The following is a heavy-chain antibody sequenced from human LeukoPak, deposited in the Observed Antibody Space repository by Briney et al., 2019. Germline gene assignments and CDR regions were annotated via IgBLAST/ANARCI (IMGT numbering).Heavy chain of an antibody. V-gene: IGHV4-59*01. Sequence: ASETLSLTCTVAGRSISSYYWSWIRQPPGKGLEWIGYIYYSGSTNYNPSLKSRVTISVDTSKNQFSLKLSSVTAADTAVYYCARDYFGIVGATAFDIWRQGTMVTVSS. J-gene: IGHJ3*02. CDR1: GRSISSYY. CDR3: ARDYFGIVGATAFDI. CDR2: IYYSGST. D-gene: IGHD1-26*01.